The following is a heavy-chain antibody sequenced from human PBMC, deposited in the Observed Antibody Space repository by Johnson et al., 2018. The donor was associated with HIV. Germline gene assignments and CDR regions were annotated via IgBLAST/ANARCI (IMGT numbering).Heavy chain of an antibody. J-gene: IGHJ3*02. D-gene: IGHD3-10*01. CDR1: GFIFSSYW. CDR3: ARRGITIVADAFDI. Sequence: VQLVESGGGLVQPGGSLRLSCAASGFIFSSYWMHWVRQAPGKGLEWVSGIDWSGGRTGYADSVKGRFTISRDNAKKLLYLQMYSLRAEDTAFYYCARRGITIVADAFDIWGQGTMVTVSS. V-gene: IGHV3-74*02. CDR2: IDWSGGRT.